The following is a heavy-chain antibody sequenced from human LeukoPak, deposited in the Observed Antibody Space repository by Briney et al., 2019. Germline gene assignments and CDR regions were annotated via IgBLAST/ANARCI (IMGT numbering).Heavy chain of an antibody. J-gene: IGHJ4*02. CDR3: ARLPSEGGWYDFDY. Sequence: GGSLRLSCAASGFTFSSYEMNWVRQAPGKGLEWVSYISSSGSTIYYADSVKGRFTISRDNAKNSLYLQMNSLRAGDTAVYYCARLPSEGGWYDFDYWGQGTLVTVSS. V-gene: IGHV3-48*03. D-gene: IGHD6-19*01. CDR2: ISSSGSTI. CDR1: GFTFSSYE.